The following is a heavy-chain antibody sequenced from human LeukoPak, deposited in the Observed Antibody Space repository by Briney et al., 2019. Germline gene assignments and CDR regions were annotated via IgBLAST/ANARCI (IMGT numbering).Heavy chain of an antibody. D-gene: IGHD6-6*01. V-gene: IGHV3-30*18. CDR2: ISYDGSNK. Sequence: GRSLRLSCAASGFTFSSYGMHWVRQAPGKGLEWVAVISYDGSNKYYADSVKGRFTISRDNSKNTLYLQMNSLRAEDTAVYYCAKSLQESSIAARRLLFDYYYYGMDVWGQGTTVTVSS. CDR1: GFTFSSYG. CDR3: AKSLQESSIAARRLLFDYYYYGMDV. J-gene: IGHJ6*02.